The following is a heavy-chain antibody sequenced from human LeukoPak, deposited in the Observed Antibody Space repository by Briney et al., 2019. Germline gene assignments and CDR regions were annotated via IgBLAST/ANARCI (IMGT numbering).Heavy chain of an antibody. CDR2: ISGSGDNT. CDR3: XXXXVVVPGNVNYFDY. J-gene: IGHJ4*02. Sequence: GGSLRLSCAASGFTFSNYAMSWVRQAPGKGLEWVSAISGSGDNTYYADSVKGRFTVSRDNSKNTLYVQMKSLRAEDTAVYYXXXXXVVVPGNVNYFDYWGQGTLVTVSS. CDR1: GFTFSNYA. D-gene: IGHD2-21*02. V-gene: IGHV3-23*01.